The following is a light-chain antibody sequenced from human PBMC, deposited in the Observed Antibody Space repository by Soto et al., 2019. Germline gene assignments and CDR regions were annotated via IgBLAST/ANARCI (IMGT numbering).Light chain of an antibody. CDR3: FSYVGSNHYV. J-gene: IGLJ1*01. Sequence: QSVLTQPGSLSGSPGQSITISCTGTSXDIGAYDYVSWFQQHPGKAPKLMISEVNNRPSGVSNRFSGSKSGNTAYLTISGLQVEDEAEYFCFSYVGSNHYVFGAGTKVTVL. CDR2: EVN. V-gene: IGLV2-14*01. CDR1: SXDIGAYDY.